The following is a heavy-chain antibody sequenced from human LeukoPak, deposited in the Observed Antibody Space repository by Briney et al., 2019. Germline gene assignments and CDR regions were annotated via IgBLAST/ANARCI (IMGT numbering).Heavy chain of an antibody. CDR2: INHSGST. V-gene: IGHV4-34*01. Sequence: PSETLSLTCAVYGGSFSGYYWSWIRQPPGKGLEWIGEINHSGSTNYNPSPKSRVTISVDTSKNQFSLKLSSVTAADTAVYYCARGEPGSGIAALRTRNWFDPWGQGTLVTVSS. J-gene: IGHJ5*02. D-gene: IGHD6-13*01. CDR3: ARGEPGSGIAALRTRNWFDP. CDR1: GGSFSGYY.